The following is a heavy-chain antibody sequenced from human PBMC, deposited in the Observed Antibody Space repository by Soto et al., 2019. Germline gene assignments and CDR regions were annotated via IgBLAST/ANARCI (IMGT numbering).Heavy chain of an antibody. J-gene: IGHJ6*02. CDR2: ISAYSGNT. D-gene: IGHD2-15*01. CDR3: ARDKAGWRTYYYYGMDV. Sequence: ASVKVSCKAPGYTFTSYGISWVRQAPGQGLEWMGWISAYSGNTNYAQKLQGRVTMTTDTSTSTAYMELRSLRSDDTAVYYCARDKAGWRTYYYYGMDVPGPGTTLTVS. V-gene: IGHV1-18*04. CDR1: GYTFTSYG.